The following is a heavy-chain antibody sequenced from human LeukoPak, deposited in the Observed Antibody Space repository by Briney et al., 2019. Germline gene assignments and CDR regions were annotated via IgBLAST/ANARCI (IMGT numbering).Heavy chain of an antibody. CDR1: GFTITRNY. V-gene: IGHV3-53*01. J-gene: IGHJ4*02. D-gene: IGHD1-14*01. Sequence: PGGSLRLSCAASGFTITRNYMTWVRQAPGKGLIYSGGSTSYSDSVKGRFTISRDTSKETVYLQMDSLRAEDTAVYYCARVTSRSGYYFAYWGQGSLVTVSS. CDR2: IYSGGST. CDR3: ARVTSRSGYYFAY.